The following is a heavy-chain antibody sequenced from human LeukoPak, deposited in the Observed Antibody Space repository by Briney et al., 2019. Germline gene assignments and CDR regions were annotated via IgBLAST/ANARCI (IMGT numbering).Heavy chain of an antibody. J-gene: IGHJ4*02. CDR3: AGDPSRGYTYGYGDY. Sequence: GGSLRLSCAASGFTFSSYWMNWVRQPPGKGLEWVANIKRDGSEKYYVHSVKGRFTISRDNAKNSLYLQMNSLRAEDTAVYYCAGDPSRGYTYGYGDYWGQGTLVTVSS. D-gene: IGHD5-18*01. CDR1: GFTFSSYW. CDR2: IKRDGSEK. V-gene: IGHV3-7*01.